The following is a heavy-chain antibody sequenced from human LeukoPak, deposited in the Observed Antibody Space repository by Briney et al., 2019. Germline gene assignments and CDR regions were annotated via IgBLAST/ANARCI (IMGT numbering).Heavy chain of an antibody. CDR1: GGSISRSTYY. CDR3: ARKYDYGGYFDY. V-gene: IGHV4-31*02. Sequence: SETLSLTCSVSGGSISRSTYYWGWIRQPPGKGLEWIGYIYYSGSTYYNPSLKSRVTISVDTSKNQFSLKLSSVTAADTAVYYCARKYDYGGYFDYWGQGTLVTVSS. D-gene: IGHD4/OR15-4a*01. CDR2: IYYSGST. J-gene: IGHJ4*02.